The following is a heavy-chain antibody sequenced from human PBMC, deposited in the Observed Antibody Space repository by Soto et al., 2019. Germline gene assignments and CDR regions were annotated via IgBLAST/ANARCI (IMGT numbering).Heavy chain of an antibody. J-gene: IGHJ6*02. CDR2: ISKSGSVI. CDR1: VLSLRSYE. V-gene: IGHV3-48*03. D-gene: IGHD3-3*01. CDR3: ASVMLRFSYGIDV. Sequence: GSLRLSCAASVLSLRSYEMHWVRQAPGKGLEWVSYISKSGSVIYYTDSVKGRFTISRDNAKNLLYLEMNSLRAEDTAVYFCASVMLRFSYGIDVWGQGTTVTVSS.